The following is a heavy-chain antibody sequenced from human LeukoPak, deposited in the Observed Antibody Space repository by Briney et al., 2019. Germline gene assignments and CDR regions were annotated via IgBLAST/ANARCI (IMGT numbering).Heavy chain of an antibody. CDR1: GYTFTSYY. D-gene: IGHD5-12*01. V-gene: IGHV1-46*01. CDR3: ARDTVPGYRAFYFDY. Sequence: ASVKVSCKASGYTFTSYYMHWVRQAPGQGLEWMGIINPSGGSTSYAQKFQGRVTMTRDTSTSTVYMELSSLRSEDTAVYYCARDTVPGYRAFYFDYWGQGTLVTVSS. CDR2: INPSGGST. J-gene: IGHJ4*02.